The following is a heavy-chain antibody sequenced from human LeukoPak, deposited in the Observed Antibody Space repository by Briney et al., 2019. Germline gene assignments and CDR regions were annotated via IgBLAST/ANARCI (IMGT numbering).Heavy chain of an antibody. CDR3: ARGAAGGYCTSTNCGHAFDI. V-gene: IGHV3-21*01. J-gene: IGHJ3*02. CDR2: ISSSSSYI. Sequence: PGGSLRLSCAASGFTFSYFTINWVRQAPGKGLEWVSSISSSSSYIYNADSVKGRSTISRDNAKNSLFLQMNSLRAEDTAVYYCARGAAGGYCTSTNCGHAFDIWGQGTMVTVSS. D-gene: IGHD2-2*01. CDR1: GFTFSYFT.